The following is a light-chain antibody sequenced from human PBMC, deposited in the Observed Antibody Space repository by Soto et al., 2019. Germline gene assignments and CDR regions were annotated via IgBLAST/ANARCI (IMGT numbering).Light chain of an antibody. CDR3: QQRSHWPPYS. V-gene: IGKV3-11*01. CDR2: DAS. Sequence: EIVLTQSPATLSLSPGERATLSCRASQSVSSYLAWYQQKPGQAPRLLIYDASNRATGSPARFSGSGSGTDFTLTSSSLEPEDFAVYYCQQRSHWPPYSFGQGTKLELK. J-gene: IGKJ2*01. CDR1: QSVSSY.